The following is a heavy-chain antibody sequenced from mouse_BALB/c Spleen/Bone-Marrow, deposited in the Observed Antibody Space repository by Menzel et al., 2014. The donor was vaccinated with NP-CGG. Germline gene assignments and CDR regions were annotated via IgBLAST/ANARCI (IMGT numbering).Heavy chain of an antibody. J-gene: IGHJ3*01. CDR1: GFTFSSYA. Sequence: EVQRVGSGGGLMKPGGSLKLSCAASGFTFSSYAMSWVRQTPEKRLEWVANISSGASYTYYLDSVKGRFTISRDNAKNTRDLQMSSLRAEDTAVYYCACLDGYFVPYWGQGTPVTVSS. V-gene: IGHV5-9-3*01. CDR3: ACLDGYFVPY. CDR2: ISSGASYT. D-gene: IGHD2-3*01.